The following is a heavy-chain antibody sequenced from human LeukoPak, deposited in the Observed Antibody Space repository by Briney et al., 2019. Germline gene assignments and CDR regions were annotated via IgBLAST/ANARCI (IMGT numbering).Heavy chain of an antibody. CDR1: GGSISSYY. CDR3: ASRSIDVYVWGSSFHYGMDV. D-gene: IGHD3-16*01. Sequence: SETLSLTCTVSGGSISSYYWSWIRQPPGKGLEWIGYIYYSGSTNYNPSLKSRVTISVDTSKNQFSLKLSSVTAADTAVYYCASRSIDVYVWGSSFHYGMDVWGQGTTVTVSS. V-gene: IGHV4-59*08. J-gene: IGHJ6*02. CDR2: IYYSGST.